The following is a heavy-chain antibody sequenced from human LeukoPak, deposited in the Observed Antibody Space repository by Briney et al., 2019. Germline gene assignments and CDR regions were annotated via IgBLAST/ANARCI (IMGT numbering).Heavy chain of an antibody. J-gene: IGHJ4*02. CDR2: INSDGSSI. Sequence: GGSLRLSCAASGFTFSSHWMHWVRQAPGKGLVWVSRINSDGSSISYADSVKGRFTISRDNAKNTLYLQMNSLRAEDTAVYYCARAPGYSLEEWYFDYWGQGTLVTVSS. CDR1: GFTFSSHW. CDR3: ARAPGYSLEEWYFDY. V-gene: IGHV3-74*01. D-gene: IGHD5-18*01.